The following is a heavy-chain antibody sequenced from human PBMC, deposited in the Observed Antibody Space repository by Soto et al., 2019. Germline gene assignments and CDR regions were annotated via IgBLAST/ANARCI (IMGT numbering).Heavy chain of an antibody. D-gene: IGHD3-9*01. CDR1: GASISSGAYY. CDR3: AIDLTGYFNFDP. J-gene: IGHJ5*02. V-gene: IGHV4-31*03. Sequence: TSETLSLTCTVSGASISSGAYYWSWIRQHPEKGLEWIGYIYYRGNTYYNPSLKSRVTMSLDTSKNQLSMRLSSVTAADTAVYYCAIDLTGYFNFDPWGQGTLVTVSS. CDR2: IYYRGNT.